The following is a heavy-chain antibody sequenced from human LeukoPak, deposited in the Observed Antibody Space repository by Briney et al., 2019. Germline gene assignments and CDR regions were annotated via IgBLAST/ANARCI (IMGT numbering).Heavy chain of an antibody. CDR2: MNPNSGNT. Sequence: ASVKVSCKASGYTFTSYDINWVRQATGQGLEWMGWMNPNSGNTGYAQKFQGRVTMTRNTSISTAYMELSSLRSEDTAVYYCARGSRSRITMVRGVTNIRYYFDYWGQGTLVTVSS. J-gene: IGHJ4*02. V-gene: IGHV1-8*01. CDR3: ARGSRSRITMVRGVTNIRYYFDY. CDR1: GYTFTSYD. D-gene: IGHD3-10*01.